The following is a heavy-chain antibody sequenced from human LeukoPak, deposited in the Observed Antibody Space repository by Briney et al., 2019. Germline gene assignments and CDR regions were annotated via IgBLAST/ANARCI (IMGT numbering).Heavy chain of an antibody. D-gene: IGHD3-10*01. V-gene: IGHV1-46*01. CDR2: INPSGGST. Sequence: ASVKVSCKASGYTFTSYYMHWVRQAPGQGLEWMGIINPSGGSTSYAQKFQGRVTMTRDTSISTVYMELSRLRSGDTAVYYCARPRLRGSGSVYYFDYWGQGTLVTVSS. CDR1: GYTFTSYY. J-gene: IGHJ4*02. CDR3: ARPRLRGSGSVYYFDY.